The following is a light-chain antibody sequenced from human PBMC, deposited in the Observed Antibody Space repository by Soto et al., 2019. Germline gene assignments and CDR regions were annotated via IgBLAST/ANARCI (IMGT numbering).Light chain of an antibody. CDR3: QSYDSSQSAL. CDR2: GNS. J-gene: IGLJ3*02. CDR1: SSNIGAGYD. Sequence: QSVLTQPPSVSGAPGQRVTISCTGSSSNIGAGYDVHWYQQLPGTAPKLLIYGNSNRPSGVPDRFSGSKSGTSASLAITGLQAEDEADYYCQSYDSSQSALFGGGIKVTVL. V-gene: IGLV1-40*01.